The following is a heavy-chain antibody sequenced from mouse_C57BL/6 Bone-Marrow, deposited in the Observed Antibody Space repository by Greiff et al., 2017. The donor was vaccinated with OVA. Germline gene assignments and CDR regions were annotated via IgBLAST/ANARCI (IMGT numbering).Heavy chain of an antibody. CDR3: ARLGGTYGSSYVYYYAMDY. V-gene: IGHV1-18*01. Sequence: EVQLVESGPELVKPGASVKIPCKASGYTFTDYNMDWVKQSHGKSLEWIGDINPNNGGTIYNQKFKGKATLTVDKSSSTAYMELRSLTSEDTAVYYCARLGGTYGSSYVYYYAMDYWGQGTSVTVSS. CDR1: GYTFTDYN. J-gene: IGHJ4*01. D-gene: IGHD1-1*01. CDR2: INPNNGGT.